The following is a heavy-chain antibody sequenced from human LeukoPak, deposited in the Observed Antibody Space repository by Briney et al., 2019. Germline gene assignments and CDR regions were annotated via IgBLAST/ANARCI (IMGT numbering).Heavy chain of an antibody. D-gene: IGHD3-10*01. CDR3: AREAYYYGSGSYSADAFDI. CDR2: IYSGGST. CDR1: GFTVSSNY. J-gene: IGHJ3*02. V-gene: IGHV3-66*01. Sequence: GGSLRLSCAASGFTVSSNYMSWVRQAPGKRLEWVSVIYSGGSTYYADSVKGRFTISRDNSKNTLYLQMNSLRAEDTAVYYCAREAYYYGSGSYSADAFDIWGQGTMVTVSS.